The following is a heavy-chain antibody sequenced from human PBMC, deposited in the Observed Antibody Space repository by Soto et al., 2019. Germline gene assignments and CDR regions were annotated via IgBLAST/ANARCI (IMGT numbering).Heavy chain of an antibody. CDR1: GGSISSGGYY. CDR3: VRGSYYDSSGYYGP. Sequence: QVQLQESGPGLVKPSQTLSLTCTVSGGSISSGGYYWSWIRQHPGKGLEWIGYIYYSGSTYYNPSLKSRVTLSVDTSKNQFSLKLSSVTAADTAVYYCVRGSYYDSSGYYGPWGQGTLVTVSS. V-gene: IGHV4-31*03. J-gene: IGHJ5*02. CDR2: IYYSGST. D-gene: IGHD3-22*01.